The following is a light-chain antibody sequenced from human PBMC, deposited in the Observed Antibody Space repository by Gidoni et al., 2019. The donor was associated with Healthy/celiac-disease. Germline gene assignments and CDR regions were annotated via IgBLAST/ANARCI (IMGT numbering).Light chain of an antibody. Sequence: DIQLTRSPSSLSASVGDRVTITCRARQGISSYVAWYQQKPGKATQLLIYAASTLLSGVPSRFSGSGSGTYFTLTISRLQPEFFASYYCQQLNSYPLTFGGGTKVEIK. V-gene: IGKV1-9*01. CDR3: QQLNSYPLT. CDR1: QGISSY. J-gene: IGKJ4*01. CDR2: AAS.